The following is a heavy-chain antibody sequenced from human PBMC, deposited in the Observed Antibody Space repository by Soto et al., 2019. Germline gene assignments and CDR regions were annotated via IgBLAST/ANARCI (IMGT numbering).Heavy chain of an antibody. Sequence: QVQLVESGGGLVKPGGSLRLSCAASGFTFSDYYMSWVRQAPWKGLEWVSYISSISTYANYADSVKGRFTISRDNAKNSLDLQMNSLRDDDTALYYCARLADCSNNICSYGMDVWGQGTTVTVSS. CDR3: ARLADCSNNICSYGMDV. CDR1: GFTFSDYY. J-gene: IGHJ6*02. CDR2: ISSISTYA. D-gene: IGHD4-4*01. V-gene: IGHV3-11*06.